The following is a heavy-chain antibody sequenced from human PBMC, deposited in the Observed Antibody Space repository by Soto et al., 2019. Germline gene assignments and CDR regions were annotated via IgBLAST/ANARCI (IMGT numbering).Heavy chain of an antibody. J-gene: IGHJ4*02. CDR1: GGSISSSNW. D-gene: IGHD2-21*01. V-gene: IGHV4-4*02. CDR2: IYHTGST. CDR3: ARDSGGGAAY. Sequence: QVQLQGSGPGLVKPSGTLSLTCAVSGGSISSSNWWSWVRQPPGKGLEWIGEIYHTGSTTYNPSLNSRVTISVDKSKNQSSLELSSVTAADTAVYYCARDSGGGAAYWGQGTLVTVSS.